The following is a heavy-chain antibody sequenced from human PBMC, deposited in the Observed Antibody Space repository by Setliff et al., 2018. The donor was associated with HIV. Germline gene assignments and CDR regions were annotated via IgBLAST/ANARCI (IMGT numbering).Heavy chain of an antibody. D-gene: IGHD1-1*01. Sequence: SETLSLTCNVYGGSFSGDSWNWIRQPPGKGLEWIGEINHSGGTKYNPSLKSRVTISVDMSKNRFSLSLTSVTAADTAIYFCARKGWNAYEAFDYWGQGSLVTVSS. CDR1: GGSFSGDS. CDR3: ARKGWNAYEAFDY. J-gene: IGHJ4*02. V-gene: IGHV4-34*01. CDR2: INHSGGT.